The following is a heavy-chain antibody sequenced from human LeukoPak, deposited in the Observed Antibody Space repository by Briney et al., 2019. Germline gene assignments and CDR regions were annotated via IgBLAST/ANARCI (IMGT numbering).Heavy chain of an antibody. CDR3: ARDRAYSGYDSSFDY. J-gene: IGHJ4*02. D-gene: IGHD5-12*01. CDR1: GFTFSDYY. CDR2: ISSSGSTI. Sequence: GGSLRLSCAASGFTFSDYYMSWIRKAPGKGLEWVSYISSSGSTIYYADSVKGRFTISRDNAKNSLYLQMNSLRAEDTAVYYCARDRAYSGYDSSFDYWGQGTLVTVSS. V-gene: IGHV3-11*01.